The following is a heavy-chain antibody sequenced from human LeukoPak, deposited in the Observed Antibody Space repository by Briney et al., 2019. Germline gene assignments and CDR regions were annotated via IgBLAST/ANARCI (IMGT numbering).Heavy chain of an antibody. CDR2: IYHSGST. Sequence: SETLSLTCTVSGYSISSGYYWGWIRQPPGKGLEWIGSIYHSGSTYYNPSLKSRVTISVDKSKNQFSLKLSSVTAADTAVYYCARNLGAPPGYAYWDQGTLVTVSS. V-gene: IGHV4-38-2*02. CDR3: ARNLGAPPGYAY. D-gene: IGHD3-9*01. CDR1: GYSISSGYY. J-gene: IGHJ4*02.